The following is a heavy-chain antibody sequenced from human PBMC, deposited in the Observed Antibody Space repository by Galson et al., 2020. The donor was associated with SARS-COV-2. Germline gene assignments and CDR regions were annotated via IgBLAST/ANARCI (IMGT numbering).Heavy chain of an antibody. CDR2: ISDGGRTT. CDR1: GFIFKNYY. CDR3: ARAKADDNGYYLGFDS. J-gene: IGHJ4*02. V-gene: IGHV3-11*01. Sequence: GESLKISCAASGFIFKNYYMGWIRQAPGKGLEWISYISDGGRTTYYADSVKGRFTISRDNAKYPLFLQTNSLRAEDTAVYFCARAKADDNGYYLGFDSWGQGTLVTVSS. D-gene: IGHD4-17*01.